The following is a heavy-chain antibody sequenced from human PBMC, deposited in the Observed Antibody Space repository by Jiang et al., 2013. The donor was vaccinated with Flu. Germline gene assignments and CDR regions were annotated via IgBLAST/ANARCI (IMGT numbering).Heavy chain of an antibody. D-gene: IGHD2-15*01. CDR1: GYTFTSYY. Sequence: SVKVSCKASGYTFTSYYMHWVRQAPGQGLEWMGIINPSGGSTSYAQKFQGRVTMTRDTSTSTVYMELSSLRSEDTAVYYCARGGGIVEVVAGDAFDIWGQGTMVTVSS. J-gene: IGHJ3*02. CDR3: ARGGGIVEVVAGDAFDI. V-gene: IGHV1-46*01. CDR2: INPSGGST.